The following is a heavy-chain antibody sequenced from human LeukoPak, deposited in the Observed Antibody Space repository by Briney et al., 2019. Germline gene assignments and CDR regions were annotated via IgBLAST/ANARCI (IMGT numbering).Heavy chain of an antibody. D-gene: IGHD3-3*01. CDR2: ISGSGGST. J-gene: IGHJ4*02. CDR1: GFTFSSYN. Sequence: GGSLRLSCATSGFTFSSYNLNWVRQAPGKGLEWVSAISGSGGSTYYADSVKGRFTISRDNSKNTLYLQMNSLRAEDTAVYYCAKEGGDFWSGYYRNDYWGQGTLVTVSS. V-gene: IGHV3-23*01. CDR3: AKEGGDFWSGYYRNDY.